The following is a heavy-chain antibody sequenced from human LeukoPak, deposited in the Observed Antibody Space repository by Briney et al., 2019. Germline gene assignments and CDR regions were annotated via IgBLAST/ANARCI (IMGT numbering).Heavy chain of an antibody. D-gene: IGHD2-21*01. CDR1: GGSFSTYY. Sequence: SETLSLTCAVYGGSFSTYYWSWIRQPPGKGLEWIGEINHSGGTSYNPSLKSRVTISVDTSKNQFSLKLSSVTVADTAVYYCARDVVVIASDAFDIWGQGTMVTVSS. CDR3: ARDVVVIASDAFDI. V-gene: IGHV4-34*01. J-gene: IGHJ3*02. CDR2: INHSGGT.